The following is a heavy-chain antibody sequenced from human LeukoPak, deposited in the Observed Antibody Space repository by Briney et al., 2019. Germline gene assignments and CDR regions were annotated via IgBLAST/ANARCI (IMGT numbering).Heavy chain of an antibody. CDR3: ARDVVSRYFDL. D-gene: IGHD2-15*01. V-gene: IGHV3-33*01. J-gene: IGHJ2*01. CDR1: AFTFRNYG. CDR2: IWYDGSKK. Sequence: PGGSLRLSCAASAFTFRNYGMHWVRQAPGKGLEWVAVIWYDGSKKYYEDSVKDRFTISRDNSKNTLYLQMNSLRAEDTAVYYCARDVVSRYFDLWGRGTLVTVSS.